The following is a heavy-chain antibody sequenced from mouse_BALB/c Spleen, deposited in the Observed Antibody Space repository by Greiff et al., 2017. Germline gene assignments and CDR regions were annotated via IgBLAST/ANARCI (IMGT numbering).Heavy chain of an antibody. CDR3: ARARQLGLQAWFAY. Sequence: EVKLMESGGGLVQPGGSRKLSCAASGFTFSDYGMAWVRQAPGKGPEWVAFISNLAYSIYYADTVTGRFTISRENAKNTLYLEMSSLRSEDTAMYYCARARQLGLQAWFAYWGQGTLVTVSA. J-gene: IGHJ3*01. CDR2: ISNLAYSI. D-gene: IGHD3-2*01. V-gene: IGHV5-15*02. CDR1: GFTFSDYG.